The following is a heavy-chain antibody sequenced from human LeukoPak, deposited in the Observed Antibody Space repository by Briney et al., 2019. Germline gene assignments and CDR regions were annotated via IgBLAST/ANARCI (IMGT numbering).Heavy chain of an antibody. J-gene: IGHJ4*02. CDR1: GYTFTNYW. D-gene: IGHD6-13*01. Sequence: GESLKISCKGSGYTFTNYWIGWVRQMPGKGLEWLGIIYPGDSDTKYSPSFQGQVTISADKSISTAYLQWSSLKASDTAMYYCARLLIAATGKTFDYWGQGTLVTVSS. CDR2: IYPGDSDT. CDR3: ARLLIAATGKTFDY. V-gene: IGHV5-51*01.